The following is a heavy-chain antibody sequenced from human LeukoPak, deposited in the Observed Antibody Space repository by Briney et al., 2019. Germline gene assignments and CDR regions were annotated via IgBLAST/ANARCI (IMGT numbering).Heavy chain of an antibody. Sequence: SETLSLTCAVSGYSLSSGYYWGWIRQPPGKGLEWIVSLYHSGSTYYNPSLKSRVTISVDTSKNQFSLKLSSVTAADTAVYYCARESYYYDSSGYPNWFDPWGQGTLVTVSS. V-gene: IGHV4-38-2*02. CDR2: LYHSGST. CDR3: ARESYYYDSSGYPNWFDP. D-gene: IGHD3-22*01. J-gene: IGHJ5*02. CDR1: GYSLSSGYY.